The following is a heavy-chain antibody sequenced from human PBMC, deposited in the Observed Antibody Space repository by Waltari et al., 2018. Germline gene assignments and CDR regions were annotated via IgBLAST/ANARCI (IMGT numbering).Heavy chain of an antibody. J-gene: IGHJ3*01. CDR3: AKEDIAVAGDAFEF. CDR2: ISYDGSNK. Sequence: QVQLVESGGGVVQPGRYMRLSCAASGFAFRPYGMHWVRQAPGKGLEWLAVISYDGSNKLYADSVKGRFTLSRDNSKNTLFLQMNSLRAEDTAVYYCAKEDIAVAGDAFEFWGQGTKVTVSS. D-gene: IGHD6-19*01. V-gene: IGHV3-30*18. CDR1: GFAFRPYG.